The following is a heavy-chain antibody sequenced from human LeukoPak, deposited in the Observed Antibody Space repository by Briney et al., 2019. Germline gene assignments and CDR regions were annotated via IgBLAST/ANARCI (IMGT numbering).Heavy chain of an antibody. CDR1: GYSFTSYW. Sequence: LGESLKISCKGSGYSFTSYWMSWVRQMPGKGLEWMGRIDPSDSYTNYSPSFQGHVTISADKSISTAYLQWSGLKATDTAMYYCARLYDILIVYIAYWARGPLVPVPS. CDR3: ARLYDILIVYIAY. V-gene: IGHV5-10-1*01. CDR2: IDPSDSYT. J-gene: IGHJ4*02. D-gene: IGHD3-9*01.